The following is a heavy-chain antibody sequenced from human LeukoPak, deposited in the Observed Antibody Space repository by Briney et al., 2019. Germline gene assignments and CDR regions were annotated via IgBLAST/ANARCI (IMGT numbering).Heavy chain of an antibody. V-gene: IGHV4-34*01. CDR2: INHSGST. CDR1: GGSFSGYY. J-gene: IGHJ5*02. D-gene: IGHD6-13*01. CDR3: ARGPIAGTWFDP. Sequence: PSETLSLTCAVYGGSFSGYYWSWIRQPPGKGLEWIGEINHSGSTNYNPSLKSRVTISVDTSKNQFSLKLSSVTAADTAVYYCARGPIAGTWFDPWGQGTLVTVSS.